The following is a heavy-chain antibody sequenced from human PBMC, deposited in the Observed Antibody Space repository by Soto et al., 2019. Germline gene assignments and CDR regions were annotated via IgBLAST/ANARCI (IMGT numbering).Heavy chain of an antibody. CDR2: IYPGDSKT. CDR1: GFSFTTYW. CDR3: ERTAAAGKYYYGVDV. V-gene: IGHV5-51*01. J-gene: IGHJ6*02. Sequence: PGESLKISCKGSGFSFTTYWIAWVRQMPGKGLEWMGIIYPGDSKTTYSPSFQGQVTISADKSFSTAYLQWSSLKASDTAMYYCERTAAAGKYYYGVDVWGQGTTVTVSS. D-gene: IGHD6-13*01.